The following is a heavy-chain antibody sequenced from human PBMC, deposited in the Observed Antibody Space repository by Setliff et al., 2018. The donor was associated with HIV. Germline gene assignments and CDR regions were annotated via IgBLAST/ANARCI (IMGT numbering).Heavy chain of an antibody. D-gene: IGHD5-18*01. V-gene: IGHV4-30-2*02. CDR1: GGSISSGGYS. Sequence: PSETLSLTCAVSGGSISSGGYSWSWIRQPPGKGLEWIGYIYHSGSTYYNPSLKSRVTISVDRSKNQVSLKLSSVAAADTAVYHCARGAYRDGYDYWGQGTLVTVSS. J-gene: IGHJ4*02. CDR3: ARGAYRDGYDY. CDR2: IYHSGST.